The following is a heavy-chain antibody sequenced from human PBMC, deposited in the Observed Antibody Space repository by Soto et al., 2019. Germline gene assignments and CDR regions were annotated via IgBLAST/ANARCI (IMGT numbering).Heavy chain of an antibody. Sequence: GGSLRLSCAASGFTFSSYGMHWVRQAPGKGLEWVAVISYDGSNKYYADSVKGRFTISRDNSKNTLYLQMNSLRAEDTAVYYCAKDLYEVVTAIQYFQHWGQGTLVTVSS. CDR3: AKDLYEVVTAIQYFQH. CDR1: GFTFSSYG. V-gene: IGHV3-30*18. CDR2: ISYDGSNK. J-gene: IGHJ1*01. D-gene: IGHD2-21*02.